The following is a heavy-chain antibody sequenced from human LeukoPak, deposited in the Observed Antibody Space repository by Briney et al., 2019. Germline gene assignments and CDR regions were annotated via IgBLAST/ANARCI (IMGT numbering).Heavy chain of an antibody. CDR3: ARDSTGEDDSSGHDAFDI. CDR2: ISYDGSNK. J-gene: IGHJ3*02. Sequence: GGSLRLSCAASGFTFSSYAMHWVRQAPGKGLEWVAVISYDGSNKYYADSVKGRFTISRDNSKNTLYLQMNSLRAEDTAVYYCARDSTGEDDSSGHDAFDIWGQGTMVTVSS. D-gene: IGHD3-22*01. V-gene: IGHV3-30-3*01. CDR1: GFTFSSYA.